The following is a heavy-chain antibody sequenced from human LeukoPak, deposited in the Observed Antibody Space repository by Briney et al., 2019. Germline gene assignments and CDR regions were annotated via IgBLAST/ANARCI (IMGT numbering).Heavy chain of an antibody. V-gene: IGHV1-18*01. J-gene: IGHJ4*02. CDR3: ARAPRGIVVVIPFDY. CDR2: ISAYNGNT. CDR1: GYTFTSYG. D-gene: IGHD3-22*01. Sequence: EASVKVSCKPSGYTFTSYGISWVRQAPGQGLEWMGWISAYNGNTNYAQKLQGRVTMTTDTSTSTAYMELRSLRSDDTAVYYCARAPRGIVVVIPFDYWGQGTLVTVSS.